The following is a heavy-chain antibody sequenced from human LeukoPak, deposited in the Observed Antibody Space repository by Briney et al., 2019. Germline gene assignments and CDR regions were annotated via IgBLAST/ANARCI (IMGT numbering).Heavy chain of an antibody. V-gene: IGHV1-2*02. CDR1: GYTFTGYY. CDR3: ARYRTFGGVPGYY. CDR2: INPNSGGT. J-gene: IGHJ4*02. D-gene: IGHD3-16*01. Sequence: GASVKVSCKASGYTFTGYYMHWVRQAPGQGLEWMGWINPNSGGTNYAQKFQGRVTMARDTSISTAYMELSRLRSDDTAVYYCARYRTFGGVPGYYWGQGTLVTVSS.